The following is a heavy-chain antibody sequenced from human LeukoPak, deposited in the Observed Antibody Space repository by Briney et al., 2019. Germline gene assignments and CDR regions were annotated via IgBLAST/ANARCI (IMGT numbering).Heavy chain of an antibody. CDR3: ARELTTRIGMIVVALDAFDI. Sequence: PSETLSLTCTVSGGSISSYYWSWLRQPPGKGLEWIGYIYYSGSTNYNPSLKSRVTISVDTSKNQFSLKLSSVTAADTAVYYCARELTTRIGMIVVALDAFDIWGQGTMVTVSS. V-gene: IGHV4-59*01. D-gene: IGHD3-22*01. CDR2: IYYSGST. CDR1: GGSISSYY. J-gene: IGHJ3*02.